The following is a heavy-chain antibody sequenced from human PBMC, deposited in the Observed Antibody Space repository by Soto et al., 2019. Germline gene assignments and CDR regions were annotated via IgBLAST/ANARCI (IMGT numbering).Heavy chain of an antibody. CDR1: GGSISSGDYY. D-gene: IGHD4-17*01. CDR3: ARVDVTPGVYYYYYGMDV. Sequence: QVQLQESGPGLVKPSQTLSLTCTVSGGSISSGDYYWSWIRQPPGKGLEWIGYIYYSGSTYYNPSLKSRVTISVDTSENQFSLKLSPVTAADTAVYYCARVDVTPGVYYYYYGMDVWGQGTTVTVSS. V-gene: IGHV4-30-4*01. CDR2: IYYSGST. J-gene: IGHJ6*02.